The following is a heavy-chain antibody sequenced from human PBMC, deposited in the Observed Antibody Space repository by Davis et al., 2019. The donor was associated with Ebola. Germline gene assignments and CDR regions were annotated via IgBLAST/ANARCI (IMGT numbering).Heavy chain of an antibody. CDR1: GGTFSSYA. J-gene: IGHJ5*02. CDR3: ARGVGAAAGTSWFDP. D-gene: IGHD6-13*01. CDR2: IIPIFGTA. Sequence: SVKVSCKASGGTFSSYAISWVRQAPGQGLEWMGGIIPIFGTANYAQKFQGRVTITADKSTSTAYMELSSLRSEDTAVYYCARGVGAAAGTSWFDPWGQGTLVTVSS. V-gene: IGHV1-69*06.